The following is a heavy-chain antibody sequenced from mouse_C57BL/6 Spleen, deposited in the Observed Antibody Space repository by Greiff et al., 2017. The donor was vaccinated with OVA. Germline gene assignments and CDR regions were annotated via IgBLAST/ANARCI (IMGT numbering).Heavy chain of an antibody. J-gene: IGHJ1*03. D-gene: IGHD1-1*01. Sequence: QVQLQQSGAELARPGASVTLSCKASGYTFTSYGISWVKQRTGQGLEWIGEIYPRSGNTYYNEKFKGKATLTADKSSSTAYMELRSLTSEDSAVYFCAREGITTVVATGGYFDVWGTGTTVTVSS. CDR1: GYTFTSYG. CDR2: IYPRSGNT. V-gene: IGHV1-81*01. CDR3: AREGITTVVATGGYFDV.